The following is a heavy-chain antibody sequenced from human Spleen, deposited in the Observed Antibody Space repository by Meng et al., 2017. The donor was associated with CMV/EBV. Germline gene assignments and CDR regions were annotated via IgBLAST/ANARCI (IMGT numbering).Heavy chain of an antibody. CDR3: VKDFPGDCYPLCYYFSHGMDV. J-gene: IGHJ6*02. Sequence: GESLKISCAASGFIFSAYYMTWMRQAPGKGPQCVSYISGGGDIIKYADSVKGRFTISRDSPKSTLFLQMKSLRVEDTAVYYCVKDFPGDCYPLCYYFSHGMDVWGQGTTVTVSS. CDR2: ISGGGDII. CDR1: GFIFSAYY. V-gene: IGHV3-11*04. D-gene: IGHD2-21*01.